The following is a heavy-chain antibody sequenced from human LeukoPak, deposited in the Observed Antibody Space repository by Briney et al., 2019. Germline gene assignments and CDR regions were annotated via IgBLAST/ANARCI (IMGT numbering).Heavy chain of an antibody. J-gene: IGHJ5*02. CDR1: GGSISSGSYY. D-gene: IGHD3-3*01. V-gene: IGHV4-61*02. Sequence: SETLSLTCIVSGGSISSGSYYWSWIRQPAGKGLEWIGRIYTSGSTNYNPSLKSRVTISVDTSKNQFSLKLTSVTAADTAVYYCARHVGGGGVLRFDPWGQGTLVTVSS. CDR2: IYTSGST. CDR3: ARHVGGGGVLRFDP.